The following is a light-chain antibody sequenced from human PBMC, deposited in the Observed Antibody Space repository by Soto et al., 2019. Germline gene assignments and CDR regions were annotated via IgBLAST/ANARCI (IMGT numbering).Light chain of an antibody. J-gene: IGKJ3*01. CDR3: QQYGGPSPFT. Sequence: DIQMTQSPSTLSASVGDRVTITCRASQSISSWLAWYQQKPGKAPKLLIYDTSSRATGIPDRFSGSGSGTDFTLTISRLEPEDFAVYYCQQYGGPSPFTFGPGTKVDIK. CDR1: QSISSW. CDR2: DTS. V-gene: IGKV1-5*01.